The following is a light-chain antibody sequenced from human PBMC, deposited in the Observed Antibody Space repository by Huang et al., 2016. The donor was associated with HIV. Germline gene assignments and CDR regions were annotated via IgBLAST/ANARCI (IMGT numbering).Light chain of an antibody. Sequence: EIVMTQSPATLSVSPGERATLSCRASQSVSSNLAWYQQKPGQPPRLLIYCASARATGGAARFSGSGSGTEFTLSISSLRSEDFAVYYCQQYNKWPQSFGGGTKVEIK. CDR3: QQYNKWPQS. J-gene: IGKJ4*01. CDR1: QSVSSN. CDR2: CAS. V-gene: IGKV3-15*01.